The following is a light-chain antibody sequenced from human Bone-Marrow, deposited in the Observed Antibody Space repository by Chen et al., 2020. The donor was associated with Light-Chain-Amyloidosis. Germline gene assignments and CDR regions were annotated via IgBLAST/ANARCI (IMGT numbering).Light chain of an antibody. CDR1: SSDVGGDNH. Sequence: QSALTQPASVSGSPGQSITISCTGTSSDVGGDNHVSWYQQHPDKAPPLMIYEVTNRPSWVPDRFSGSKSDNTASLTISGLQTEDEADYFCSSYTITNTLVFGSGTRVTVL. V-gene: IGLV2-14*01. CDR2: EVT. CDR3: SSYTITNTLV. J-gene: IGLJ1*01.